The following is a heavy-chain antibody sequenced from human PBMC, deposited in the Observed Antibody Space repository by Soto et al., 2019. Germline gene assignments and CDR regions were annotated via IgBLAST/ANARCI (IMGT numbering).Heavy chain of an antibody. J-gene: IGHJ4*02. Sequence: SETLSLTCTVSGASVRSGGYYWSWIRQPPGKGLEWIGYIHDSGSTHYNSSLKSRITISVDTSKNHFSLKLNSVIAADTAVYYCARDRGHHDSSGYYQAPFDYWGLGTLVTVPQ. CDR2: IHDSGST. CDR3: ARDRGHHDSSGYYQAPFDY. V-gene: IGHV4-61*08. CDR1: GASVRSGGYY. D-gene: IGHD3-22*01.